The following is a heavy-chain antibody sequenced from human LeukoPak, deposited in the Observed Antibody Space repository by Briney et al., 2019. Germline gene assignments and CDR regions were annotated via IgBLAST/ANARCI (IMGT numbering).Heavy chain of an antibody. J-gene: IGHJ4*02. CDR1: GGSINTYH. Sequence: SETLSLTCTVSGGSINTYHWSWIRQPPGKGLEWIGYIYYSGSTNYNPSLKSRVSISVDTSKNQFSLNLTSVTAADTAVYYCARIIVETTILFDYWGQGTLVTVSS. CDR2: IYYSGST. CDR3: ARIIVETTILFDY. D-gene: IGHD1-14*01. V-gene: IGHV4-59*01.